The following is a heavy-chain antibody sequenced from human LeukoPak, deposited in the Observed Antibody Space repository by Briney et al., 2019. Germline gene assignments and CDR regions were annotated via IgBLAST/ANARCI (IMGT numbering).Heavy chain of an antibody. J-gene: IGHJ4*02. D-gene: IGHD1-26*01. CDR1: GFTFSSYW. V-gene: IGHV3-74*01. CDR2: IKGDGSST. CDR3: AKDFSSSGRPRFDY. Sequence: GGSLRLSCAASGFTFSSYWMHWVRHTPGKGLVWVSRIKGDGSSTSYADSVKGRFTISRDNSKNTLYLQMNSLRAEDAAVYYCAKDFSSSGRPRFDYWGQGTLVTVSS.